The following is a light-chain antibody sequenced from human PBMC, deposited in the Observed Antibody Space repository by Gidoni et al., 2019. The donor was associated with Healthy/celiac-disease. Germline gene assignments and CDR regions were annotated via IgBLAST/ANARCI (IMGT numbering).Light chain of an antibody. CDR1: QSVSSY. J-gene: IGKJ4*01. CDR3: QQRSNWPPLT. V-gene: IGKV3-11*01. Sequence: ELVLTQSPATLSLSPGERATLSCRASQSVSSYLAWYQPKPGHAPRLLIYDASNRATGIPARFSGSGSGTDFTLTISSLEPEDFAVYYYQQRSNWPPLTFGGGTKVEIK. CDR2: DAS.